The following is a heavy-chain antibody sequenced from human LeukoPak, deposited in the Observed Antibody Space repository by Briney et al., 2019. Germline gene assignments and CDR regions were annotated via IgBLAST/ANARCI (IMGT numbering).Heavy chain of an antibody. J-gene: IGHJ2*01. CDR2: INHSGST. Sequence: SETLSLTCAVYGGSFSGYYWSWIRQPPGKGLEWIGEINHSGSTNYNPSLKSRVTISVDTSKNQFSLKLRSVTAADTAVYYCARVYYSSSYDYWYFDLWGRGTLVTVSS. CDR1: GGSFSGYY. CDR3: ARVYYSSSYDYWYFDL. D-gene: IGHD6-13*01. V-gene: IGHV4-34*01.